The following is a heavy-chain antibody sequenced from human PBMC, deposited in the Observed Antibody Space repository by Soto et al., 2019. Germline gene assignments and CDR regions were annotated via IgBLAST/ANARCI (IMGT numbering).Heavy chain of an antibody. Sequence: PSETLSPTCTVSGGSISTDDHYWSWIRQPPGKGLEWIGYIYYTGSTHYNPSLKSRLFTSLDTSKNQFSLQLTSVTAADTAVYYCASLRSRWNIDYWGQGTLVTVSS. D-gene: IGHD6-13*01. CDR3: ASLRSRWNIDY. CDR2: IYYTGST. CDR1: GGSISTDDHY. J-gene: IGHJ4*02. V-gene: IGHV4-30-4*01.